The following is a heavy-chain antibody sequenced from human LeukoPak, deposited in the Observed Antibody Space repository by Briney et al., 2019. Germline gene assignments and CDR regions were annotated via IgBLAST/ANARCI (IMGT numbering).Heavy chain of an antibody. CDR2: VNRLGHT. V-gene: IGHV4-34*01. D-gene: IGHD3-9*01. J-gene: IGHJ6*03. CDR3: ARGGFYYDILTGYYKYYYYYYMDV. CDR1: GASFSGYS. Sequence: PSETLSLTCAVHGASFSGYSWSWLRRPPGKGLEWIGEVNRLGHTIYNPSLKSRVTISIDTSTTQFSLILTSVTAADTAVYYCARGGFYYDILTGYYKYYYYYYMDVRGKGTTVTVSS.